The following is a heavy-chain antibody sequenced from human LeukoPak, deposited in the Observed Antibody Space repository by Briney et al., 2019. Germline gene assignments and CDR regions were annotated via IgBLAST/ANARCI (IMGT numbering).Heavy chain of an antibody. CDR1: GFTFNNYG. V-gene: IGHV3-30*02. Sequence: PGGSLRLSCAASGFTFNNYGMHWVRQAPGKGLEWVAFIHNDGSSKYYADSVKGRFTISRDNSKNTLHLQMNSLRVEDTAVYHCAKWSGQERYDWYDPWGQGTLVTVSS. D-gene: IGHD3-3*01. J-gene: IGHJ5*02. CDR2: IHNDGSSK. CDR3: AKWSGQERYDWYDP.